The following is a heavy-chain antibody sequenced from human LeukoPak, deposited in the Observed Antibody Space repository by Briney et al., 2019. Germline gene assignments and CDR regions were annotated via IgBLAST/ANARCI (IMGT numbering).Heavy chain of an antibody. V-gene: IGHV3-30*04. Sequence: PGRSPRLSCAASGFTFGSYAMHWVRQAPGKGLERVAVITSDGSDQYYADSVKDRFIISRDRSKNTVYLQMNSLRAEDTAVYYCAKDGGYGSAWPFDYWGQGTLVTVSS. CDR3: AKDGGYGSAWPFDY. CDR1: GFTFGSYA. CDR2: ITSDGSDQ. J-gene: IGHJ4*02. D-gene: IGHD6-19*01.